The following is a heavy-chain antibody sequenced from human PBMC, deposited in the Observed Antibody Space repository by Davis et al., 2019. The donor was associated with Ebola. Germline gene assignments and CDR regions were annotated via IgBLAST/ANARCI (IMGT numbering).Heavy chain of an antibody. J-gene: IGHJ4*02. V-gene: IGHV6-1*01. CDR1: GDSVSGSSGA. CDR2: TYYSSKWYT. CDR3: ASGWLRTYFDY. D-gene: IGHD5-12*01. Sequence: HSQTLSLTCAISGDSVSGSSGAWNWIRQSPSRGLEWLGRTYYSSKWYTDSTLSVKSRITISADTAKNQLSLHLDSVTPEDTAVYYCASGWLRTYFDYWGQGALVTVSS.